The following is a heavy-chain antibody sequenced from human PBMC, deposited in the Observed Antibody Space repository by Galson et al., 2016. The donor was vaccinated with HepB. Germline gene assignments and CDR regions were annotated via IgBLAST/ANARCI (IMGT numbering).Heavy chain of an antibody. V-gene: IGHV3-30*03. CDR3: VARDGYTADY. D-gene: IGHD5-24*01. CDR2: ISYDESNK. Sequence: SLRLSCAASGFTFSRYGMHWVRQAPGKGLQWVAVISYDESNKSYGDSVKGRFTIYRDNSKNTRYLQMHSLSVEDTAVYYCVARDGYTADYWGQGTLVTVSS. CDR1: GFTFSRYG. J-gene: IGHJ4*02.